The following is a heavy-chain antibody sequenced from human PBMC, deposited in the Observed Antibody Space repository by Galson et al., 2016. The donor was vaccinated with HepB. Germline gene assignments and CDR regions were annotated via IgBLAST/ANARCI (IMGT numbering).Heavy chain of an antibody. D-gene: IGHD1-7*01. Sequence: SVKVSCKAYGYNFNSYGITWVRQAPGQGLEWMGWFSAYNGNTKYAQKIQGRVSMTTDTSTDTAYMELRSLRSDDTAVYYCARLDYRSSNWDSPSDYWGQGTLVTVSS. CDR2: FSAYNGNT. CDR3: ARLDYRSSNWDSPSDY. V-gene: IGHV1-18*04. CDR1: GYNFNSYG. J-gene: IGHJ4*02.